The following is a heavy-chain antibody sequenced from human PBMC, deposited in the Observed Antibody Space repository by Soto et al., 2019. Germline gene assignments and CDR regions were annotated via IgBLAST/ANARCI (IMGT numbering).Heavy chain of an antibody. CDR2: CRDKPQGDIT. V-gene: IGHV3-72*01. J-gene: IGHJ4*02. Sequence: RRLSYARSGFTVRDHHINWGSQAARKVQEGVGRCRDKPQGDITAYAPSGKGRGTTLPDESKNSAYLQMTSLNTEDTAVYYCVRATYFSDSSGYTRCLDYWGQGTLVTVSS. CDR3: VRATYFSDSSGYTRCLDY. D-gene: IGHD3-22*01. CDR1: GFTVRDHH.